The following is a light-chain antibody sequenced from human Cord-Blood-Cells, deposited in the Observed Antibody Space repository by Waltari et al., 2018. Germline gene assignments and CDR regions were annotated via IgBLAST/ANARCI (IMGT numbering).Light chain of an antibody. CDR1: QSISSY. CDR3: QQSYSTPYS. Sequence: RVTITCRASQSISSYLNWYQQKPGKAPKLLIYAASSLRSGVPSRFSGSGSGTDFTLTISSLQPEDFATYYCQQSYSTPYSFGQGTKVEIK. V-gene: IGKV1-39*01. J-gene: IGKJ2*03. CDR2: AAS.